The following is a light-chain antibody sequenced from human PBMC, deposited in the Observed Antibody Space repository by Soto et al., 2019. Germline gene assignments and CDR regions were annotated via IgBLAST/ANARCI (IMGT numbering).Light chain of an antibody. J-gene: IGKJ2*01. CDR2: GAS. V-gene: IGKV3-20*01. CDR3: QQYGTSPRT. CDR1: QSLSSNH. Sequence: EIVLTQSPGTLSLSPGERATLSCRASQSLSSNHLAWYQQKPGQAPRLLIYGASSRATGIPDRFSGSGSGTEFTLTINRLEAEDFTVYYCQQYGTSPRTFGPGTTLEIK.